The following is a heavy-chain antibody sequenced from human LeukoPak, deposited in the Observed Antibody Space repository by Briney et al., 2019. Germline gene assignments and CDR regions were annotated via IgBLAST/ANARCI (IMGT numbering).Heavy chain of an antibody. J-gene: IGHJ4*02. Sequence: SETLSLTCTVSGGSISSYYWSWIRQPAGKGLEWIGHIYPGGTTSYNPSLKSRVTMSVDTSKNQISLRLTSVIAADTAVYYCARDLLWWGQGTLVTVSS. CDR1: GGSISSYY. V-gene: IGHV4-4*07. CDR2: IYPGGTT. CDR3: ARDLLW. D-gene: IGHD2-21*01.